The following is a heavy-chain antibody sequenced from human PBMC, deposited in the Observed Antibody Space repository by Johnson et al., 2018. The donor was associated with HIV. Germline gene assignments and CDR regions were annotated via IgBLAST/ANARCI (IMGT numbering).Heavy chain of an antibody. J-gene: IGHJ3*02. CDR1: GFTFNSYG. D-gene: IGHD3-10*01. CDR3: AKEAGSRRYFDI. Sequence: QVQLVESGGGVVQPGRSLRLSCAASGFTFNSYGMHWVRQAPGKGLEWVAVIWYDGSNKYYADSVKGRFTISRDNSKNTLYLQMNSLRAEDTAVYYCAKEAGSRRYFDIWGQGTMVTVSS. CDR2: IWYDGSNK. V-gene: IGHV3-33*06.